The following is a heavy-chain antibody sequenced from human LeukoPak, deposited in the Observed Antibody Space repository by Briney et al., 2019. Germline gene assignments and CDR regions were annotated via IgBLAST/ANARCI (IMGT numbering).Heavy chain of an antibody. J-gene: IGHJ6*02. CDR2: ISSSGSTI. Sequence: PGGSLRLSCTASGFTFSSYEMNWVRQAPGKGLEWVSYISSSGSTIYYADSVKGRFTISRDNAKNSLYLQMNSLRAEDTAVYYCARARPFYYYYGMDVWGQGTTVTVSS. V-gene: IGHV3-48*03. CDR1: GFTFSSYE. CDR3: ARARPFYYYYGMDV.